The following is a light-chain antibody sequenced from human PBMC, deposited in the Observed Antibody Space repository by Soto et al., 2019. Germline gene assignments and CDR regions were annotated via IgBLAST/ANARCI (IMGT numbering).Light chain of an antibody. V-gene: IGKV2-28*01. CDR3: QQYDSSPRT. CDR1: QSLLHSNGYNY. Sequence: DVVMTQSPLSLPVTPGEPASISCRSSQSLLHSNGYNYLAWYQQKPGQAPRLLIYDGSNRATGIPDRFSGSGSGTDFTLTISRLEPEDFAVYYCQQYDSSPRTFGQGTKVDIK. CDR2: DGS. J-gene: IGKJ1*01.